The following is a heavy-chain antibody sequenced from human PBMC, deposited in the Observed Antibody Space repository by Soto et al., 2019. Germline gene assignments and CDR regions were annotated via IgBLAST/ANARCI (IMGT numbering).Heavy chain of an antibody. D-gene: IGHD2-15*01. Sequence: SETLSLTCTVSGGSISSYYWSWIRQPPGKELEWIGYIYYSGSTNYNPSLKSRVTISVDTSKNQFSLKLSSVTAADTAVYYCARALGCSGGSCYVGNAFDIWGQGTMVTVSS. CDR2: IYYSGST. J-gene: IGHJ3*02. V-gene: IGHV4-59*01. CDR1: GGSISSYY. CDR3: ARALGCSGGSCYVGNAFDI.